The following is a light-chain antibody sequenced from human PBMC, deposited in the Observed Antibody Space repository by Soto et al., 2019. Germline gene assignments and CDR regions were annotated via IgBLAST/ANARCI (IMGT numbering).Light chain of an antibody. Sequence: ENVLTQFPGTMSLSPGERATLSCRASQSVSSNYLAWYQQKPGQAPRLLIYGASSRAAGIPDRFRGSGCGTDFTIIISRLEPEDFAVYYCEHFGSSPPWPFGQGTKVEMK. CDR3: EHFGSSPPWP. V-gene: IGKV3-20*01. CDR2: GAS. CDR1: QSVSSNY. J-gene: IGKJ1*01.